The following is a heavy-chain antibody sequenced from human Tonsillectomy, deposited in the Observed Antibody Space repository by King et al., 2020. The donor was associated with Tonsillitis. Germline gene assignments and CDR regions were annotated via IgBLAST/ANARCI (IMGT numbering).Heavy chain of an antibody. J-gene: IGHJ4*02. CDR2: ISWNSGSI. D-gene: IGHD6-6*01. CDR1: GFTFDDYA. CDR3: AKVGLFVHSSSSAGGPFDY. Sequence: VQLVESGGDSVQPGRSLRLSCAASGFTFDDYAMHWVRQAPGKGLEWVSGISWNSGSIDYADSVKGRFTISRDNAKNSLYLQMNSLRAEDTAFYYCAKVGLFVHSSSSAGGPFDYWGQGALVTVSS. V-gene: IGHV3-9*01.